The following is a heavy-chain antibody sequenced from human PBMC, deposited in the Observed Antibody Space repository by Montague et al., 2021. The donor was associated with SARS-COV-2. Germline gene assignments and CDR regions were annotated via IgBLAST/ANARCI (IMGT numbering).Heavy chain of an antibody. V-gene: IGHV4-39*07. CDR1: GGSISSSSYY. CDR3: ARGPLVGGYDPDGMDV. Sequence: SETLSLTCTVSGGSISSSSYYWGWIRQPPGKGLEWIGEISHSGGANYNSSLKSRVTMSLDTSNNQFSLKLSSVTAADTAMYYCARGPLVGGYDPDGMDVWGQGTTVTVSS. CDR2: ISHSGGA. D-gene: IGHD5-12*01. J-gene: IGHJ6*02.